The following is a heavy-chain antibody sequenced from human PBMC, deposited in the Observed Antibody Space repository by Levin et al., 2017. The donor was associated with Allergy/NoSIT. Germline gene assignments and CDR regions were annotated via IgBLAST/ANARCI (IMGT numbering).Heavy chain of an antibody. J-gene: IGHJ4*02. CDR3: ARARYCSGGSCYFLVDY. V-gene: IGHV3-48*01. Sequence: GASVKVSCAASGFTFSTYGINWVRQAPGKGLEWVSYISSTSITIKYADSVKGRFTISRDNAKNSLYLQMNSLRAEDTAVYYCARARYCSGGSCYFLVDYWGQGTLVTVSS. CDR1: GFTFSTYG. CDR2: ISSTSITI. D-gene: IGHD2-15*01.